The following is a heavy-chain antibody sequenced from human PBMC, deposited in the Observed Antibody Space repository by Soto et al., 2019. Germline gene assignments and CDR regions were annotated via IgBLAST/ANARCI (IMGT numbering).Heavy chain of an antibody. V-gene: IGHV3-33*01. Sequence: GGSLRLSCASSGFTFSSYGMHCIRQAPGKGLEWVAVIWYDGSNKYYADSVKGRFTISRDNSKNTLYLQINSLRAEDTAVYYCARGGWFGEFAFDSWGQGTLVTVSS. D-gene: IGHD3-10*01. CDR1: GFTFSSYG. CDR2: IWYDGSNK. J-gene: IGHJ4*02. CDR3: ARGGWFGEFAFDS.